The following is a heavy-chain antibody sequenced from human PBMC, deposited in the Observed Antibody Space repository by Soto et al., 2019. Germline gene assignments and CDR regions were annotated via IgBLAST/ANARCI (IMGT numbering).Heavy chain of an antibody. CDR3: ARELSGGYDLAYFDY. Sequence: QIQLVQSGAEVKKPGASVKVSCKAAGYTFSNYAINWVRQAPGQGLEWMGWISAHNGNTNYAEKFQGRVAMTTDTSTKTAYMELRSLRSDDTAVYYCARELSGGYDLAYFDYWGLGTLVTVSS. CDR2: ISAHNGNT. J-gene: IGHJ4*02. D-gene: IGHD5-18*01. V-gene: IGHV1-18*01. CDR1: GYTFSNYA.